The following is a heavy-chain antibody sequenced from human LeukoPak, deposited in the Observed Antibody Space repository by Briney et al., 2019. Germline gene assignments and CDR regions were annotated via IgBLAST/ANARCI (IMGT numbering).Heavy chain of an antibody. CDR2: IYTSGST. Sequence: PSETLSLTCTVSGGSISSGSYYWSWIRQPAGKGLEWIGRIYTSGSTNYNPSLKSRVTISVDRSKNQFSLKLSSVTAADTAVYYCARAAEGYYDSSGYYSHHRTLDCWGQGTLVTVSS. D-gene: IGHD3-22*01. CDR1: GGSISSGSYY. CDR3: ARAAEGYYDSSGYYSHHRTLDC. J-gene: IGHJ4*02. V-gene: IGHV4-61*02.